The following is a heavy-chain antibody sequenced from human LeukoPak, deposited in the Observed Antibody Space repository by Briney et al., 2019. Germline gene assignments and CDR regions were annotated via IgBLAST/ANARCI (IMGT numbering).Heavy chain of an antibody. CDR3: AKIRGGAYSWVDP. CDR2: LYYGGST. D-gene: IGHD3-10*01. CDR1: GGSISSSSYY. Sequence: SETLSLTCTVSGGSISSSSYYWGWIRQPPGKGLEWIGSLYYGGSTYHNPSLKSRVTLSLDTSKNQFSLKLSSVTAADTALYYCAKIRGGAYSWVDPWGQGTLVTISS. J-gene: IGHJ5*02. V-gene: IGHV4-39*01.